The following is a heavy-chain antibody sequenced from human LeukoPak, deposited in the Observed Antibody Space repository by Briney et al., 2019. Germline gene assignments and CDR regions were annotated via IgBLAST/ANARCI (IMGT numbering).Heavy chain of an antibody. CDR2: IYTSGST. V-gene: IGHV4-4*07. CDR3: ARGVITFGGVIVFDY. Sequence: SETLSLTCTVSGGSISSYYWSWIRQPAGKGLEWIGRIYTSGSTNYNPSLKSRVTMSADTSKNQFSLKLSSVTAADTAVYYCARGVITFGGVIVFDYWGQGTLVTVSS. D-gene: IGHD3-16*02. CDR1: GGSISSYY. J-gene: IGHJ4*02.